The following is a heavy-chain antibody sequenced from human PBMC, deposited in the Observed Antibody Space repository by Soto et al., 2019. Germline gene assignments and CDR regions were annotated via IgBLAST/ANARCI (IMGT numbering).Heavy chain of an antibody. CDR3: AKDVGFFRLAPGDA. D-gene: IGHD6-19*01. J-gene: IGHJ5*02. V-gene: IGHV3-33*06. CDR1: GFTFTSYG. CDR2: IWYDGNSK. Sequence: GGSLRLSCAASGFTFTSYGMHWVRQAPGKGLEWVAGIWYDGNSKYYEDSVKGRFTISRDNSKNTLYLQMNSLRAEDTAVYYCAKDVGFFRLAPGDAWGPGTLVTVSS.